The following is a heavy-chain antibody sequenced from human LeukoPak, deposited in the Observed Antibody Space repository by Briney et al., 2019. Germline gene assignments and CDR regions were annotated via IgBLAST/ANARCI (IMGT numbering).Heavy chain of an antibody. J-gene: IGHJ5*02. CDR2: IYYGGST. Sequence: SETLSLTCTVSGGSISSYYWSWIRQPPGKGLEWIGYIYYGGSTNYNPSLKSRVTISVDTSKNQFSLKLSSVTAADTAVYYCARGYYYGSGSRFDPWGQGTLVTVSS. CDR3: ARGYYYGSGSRFDP. CDR1: GGSISSYY. D-gene: IGHD3-10*01. V-gene: IGHV4-59*01.